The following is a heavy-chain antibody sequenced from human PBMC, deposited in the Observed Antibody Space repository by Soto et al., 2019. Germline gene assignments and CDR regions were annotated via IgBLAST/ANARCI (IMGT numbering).Heavy chain of an antibody. V-gene: IGHV1-8*02. CDR2: MNPNSGNT. CDR1: GGTFSSYA. Sequence: ASVKVSCKASGGTFSSYAISWVRQAPVQGLEGMGWMNPNSGNTGYAQKFQGRVTMTRNTSISTAYMELSSLRSEDTAVYYCARGSDLYYYDSSGYSDYWGQGTLVTVSS. CDR3: ARGSDLYYYDSSGYSDY. J-gene: IGHJ4*02. D-gene: IGHD3-22*01.